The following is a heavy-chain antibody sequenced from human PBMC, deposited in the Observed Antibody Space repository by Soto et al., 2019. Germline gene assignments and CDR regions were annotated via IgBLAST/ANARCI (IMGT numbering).Heavy chain of an antibody. V-gene: IGHV1-18*01. Sequence: VQLVQSGAEVKKPGASVKVSCKASGYTFTSYGISWVRQAPGQGLEWVGWISAYNGNTNYAQKLQGRVTMTTDTSTSTAYMELRSLRSDDTAVYYCARDRSPAVAGTVLWYWGQGTLVTVSS. CDR1: GYTFTSYG. CDR2: ISAYNGNT. CDR3: ARDRSPAVAGTVLWY. J-gene: IGHJ4*02. D-gene: IGHD6-19*01.